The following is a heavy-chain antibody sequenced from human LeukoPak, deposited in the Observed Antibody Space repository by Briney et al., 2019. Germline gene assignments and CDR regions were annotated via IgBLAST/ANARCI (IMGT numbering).Heavy chain of an antibody. CDR2: ISRSGNTT. CDR3: ARDGGSSWYFDY. J-gene: IGHJ4*02. D-gene: IGHD6-13*01. V-gene: IGHV3-11*04. Sequence: PEGSLRLSCAASGFTFSDYYMSWIRQAPGKGLECVSYISRSGNTTYHADSVKGRFTISRDNAKNSLYLQMSSLRAEDTAVYYCARDGGSSWYFDYWGQGTLVTVSS. CDR1: GFTFSDYY.